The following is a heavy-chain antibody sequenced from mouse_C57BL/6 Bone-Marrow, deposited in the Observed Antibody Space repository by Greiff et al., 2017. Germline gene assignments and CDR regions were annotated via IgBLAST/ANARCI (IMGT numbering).Heavy chain of an antibody. CDR3: ARDGGKEYYFDY. D-gene: IGHD1-1*02. J-gene: IGHJ2*01. Sequence: VQLQQSGAELVRPGSSVKLSCKASGYTFTSYWMHWVKQRPIQGLEWIGNIDPSDSETHYNQKFKDKATLTVDKSSSTAYMQLSSLTSEDSAVYYCARDGGKEYYFDYWGQGTTLTVSS. CDR2: IDPSDSET. CDR1: GYTFTSYW. V-gene: IGHV1-52*01.